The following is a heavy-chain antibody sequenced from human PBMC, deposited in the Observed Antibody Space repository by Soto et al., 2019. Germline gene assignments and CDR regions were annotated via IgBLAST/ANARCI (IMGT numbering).Heavy chain of an antibody. V-gene: IGHV1-18*01. Sequence: QVQLVQSGTEMKKPGASVKVSCKASGYTFTAYGINWVRQAPGQGLEWMGWISNYNGNTNYAQRLQGRVTMTTDTSTTTAYMELRSLRSDDTAVYYCARTHGELRGSGNNEYWGQGTLVTVSS. D-gene: IGHD3-10*01. J-gene: IGHJ4*02. CDR1: GYTFTAYG. CDR2: ISNYNGNT. CDR3: ARTHGELRGSGNNEY.